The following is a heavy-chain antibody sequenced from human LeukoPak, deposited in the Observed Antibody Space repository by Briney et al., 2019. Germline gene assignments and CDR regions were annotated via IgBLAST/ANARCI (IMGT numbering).Heavy chain of an antibody. CDR2: ISGSGGST. D-gene: IGHD2-15*01. J-gene: IGHJ4*02. CDR1: GFTFSSYA. Sequence: TGGSLRLSCAASGFTFSSYAMSWVRQAPGKGLEWVSAISGSGGSTYYADSVKGRFTISRDNSKNTLYLQMNSLRAEDTAVYYCAKGNDIVVVVAAIDYWGQGTLVTVSS. CDR3: AKGNDIVVVVAAIDY. V-gene: IGHV3-23*01.